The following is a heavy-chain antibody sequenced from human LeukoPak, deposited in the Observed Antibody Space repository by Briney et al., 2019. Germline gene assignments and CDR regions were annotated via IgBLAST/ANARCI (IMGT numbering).Heavy chain of an antibody. CDR1: GYTFTNYG. D-gene: IGHD2-2*01. Sequence: ASVKVSCKASGYTFTNYGVTWVRQAPGQGLEWMGWISASNGDTNYAQRLQGRVTMTTDTSATTAYMEMKSLTSDDTAVYYCARQRAVVVPGSIPRYYYYGLDVWGQGTTVTVSS. V-gene: IGHV1-18*01. CDR3: ARQRAVVVPGSIPRYYYYGLDV. CDR2: ISASNGDT. J-gene: IGHJ6*02.